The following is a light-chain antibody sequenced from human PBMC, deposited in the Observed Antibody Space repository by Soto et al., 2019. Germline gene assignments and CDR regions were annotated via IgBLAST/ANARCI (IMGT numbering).Light chain of an antibody. CDR2: DTS. J-gene: IGKJ4*01. Sequence: EVVMTQSPATLSVSPGEGVTLSCRASQGIGDTLAWYQHKPGQTPRLLIYDTSTRATGVPARFSGSGSGTDFTLTISRLEPEDFALYYCQQYGNSPPLTFGGGTKVDIK. CDR1: QGIGDT. CDR3: QQYGNSPPLT. V-gene: IGKV3-15*01.